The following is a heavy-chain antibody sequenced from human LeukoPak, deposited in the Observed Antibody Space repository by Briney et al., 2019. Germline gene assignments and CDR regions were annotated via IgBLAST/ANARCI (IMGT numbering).Heavy chain of an antibody. V-gene: IGHV3-23*01. D-gene: IGHD6-19*01. CDR1: GFTFSSYA. J-gene: IGHJ4*02. CDR2: ISGSGGST. CDR3: AKEIRRKWLADPFDY. Sequence: EGSLRLSCVASGFTFSSYAMSWVRQAPGKGLEWVSAISGSGGSTYYADSVKGRFTISRDNSKNTLYLQMNSLRAEDTAVYYCAKEIRRKWLADPFDYWGQGTLVTVSS.